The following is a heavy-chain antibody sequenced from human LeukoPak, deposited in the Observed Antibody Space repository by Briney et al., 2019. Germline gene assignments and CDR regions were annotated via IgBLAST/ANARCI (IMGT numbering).Heavy chain of an antibody. V-gene: IGHV1-18*04. J-gene: IGHJ4*02. Sequence: ASVKVSCKASGYTFTSYGISWVRQAPGQGLEWMGWISAYNGNTNYAQKLQGRVTMTTDTSTSTAYMELRSLRSDDTAVYYCARDPTIFGVVAFDYWGQGSLVAVSS. CDR1: GYTFTSYG. CDR2: ISAYNGNT. D-gene: IGHD3-3*01. CDR3: ARDPTIFGVVAFDY.